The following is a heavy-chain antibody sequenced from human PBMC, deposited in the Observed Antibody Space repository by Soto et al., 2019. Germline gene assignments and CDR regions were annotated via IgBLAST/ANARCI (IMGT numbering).Heavy chain of an antibody. Sequence: PGESLKISCQGSGYSFTSYWIGWVRQMPGKGLEWMGIIYPGDSDTRYSPSFQGQVTISADKSISTAYLQWSSLKASDTAMYYCARIQGYSSSSWYFDYWGQGTLVTVSS. J-gene: IGHJ4*02. D-gene: IGHD6-6*01. V-gene: IGHV5-51*01. CDR1: GYSFTSYW. CDR3: ARIQGYSSSSWYFDY. CDR2: IYPGDSDT.